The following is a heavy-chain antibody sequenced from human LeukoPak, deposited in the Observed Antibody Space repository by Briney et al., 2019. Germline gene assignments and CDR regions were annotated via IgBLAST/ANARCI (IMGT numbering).Heavy chain of an antibody. J-gene: IGHJ4*02. CDR1: GFNFNMFS. CDR2: LRRGGSTT. V-gene: IGHV3-23*01. CDR3: AKEQRIRHCSEGVCMEGYYFDY. Sequence: PAGGSLRLSCTGSGFNFNMFSMNSVRQAPGQGLEWVSGLRRGGSTTNYADSVKGRFTISRDKSKNLVFLQMNSLRPEDTAIYYCAKEQRIRHCSEGVCMEGYYFDYWGQGTLVTVSS. D-gene: IGHD2-8*01.